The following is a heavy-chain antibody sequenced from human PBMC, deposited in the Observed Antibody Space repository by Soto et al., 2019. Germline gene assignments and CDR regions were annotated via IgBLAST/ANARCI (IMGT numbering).Heavy chain of an antibody. V-gene: IGHV4-59*08. J-gene: IGHJ3*02. CDR1: GGSISSYY. Sequence: QVQLQESGPGLVKPSETLSLTCTVSGGSISSYYWSWIRQPPGKGLEWIGYIYYSGSTNYNPSLKSRVTISVDTSKNQFSLKLSSVTAADTAVYYCATSAWFVESDDAFDIWGQGTMVTVSS. D-gene: IGHD3-10*01. CDR2: IYYSGST. CDR3: ATSAWFVESDDAFDI.